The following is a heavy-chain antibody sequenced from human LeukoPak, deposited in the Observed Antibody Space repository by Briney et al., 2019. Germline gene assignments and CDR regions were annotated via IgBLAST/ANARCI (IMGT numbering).Heavy chain of an antibody. CDR3: ARRSNYDFWSGYYPDY. J-gene: IGHJ4*02. D-gene: IGHD3-3*01. CDR2: MNPNSGNT. Sequence: GASVKVSCKASGYTFTSYDINWVRQATAQGLEWMGWMNPNSGNTGYAQKFQGRVTMTRNTSISTAYMELSSLRSEDTAVYYCARRSNYDFWSGYYPDYWGQGTLVTVSS. CDR1: GYTFTSYD. V-gene: IGHV1-8*01.